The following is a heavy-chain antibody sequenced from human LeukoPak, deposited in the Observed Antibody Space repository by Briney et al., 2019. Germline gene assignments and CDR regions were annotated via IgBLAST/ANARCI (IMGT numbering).Heavy chain of an antibody. Sequence: GGSLRLSCAASGFTFISSAMSWVRQAPGKGLEWVSTISGFGENTYYADSVRGRFTISRDNFKSALFLQMNSLKAEDTAVYSCTVPQSGGNWFDPWGPGTLVTVSS. CDR3: TVPQSGGNWFDP. J-gene: IGHJ5*02. D-gene: IGHD3-16*01. CDR2: ISGFGENT. CDR1: GFTFISSA. V-gene: IGHV3-23*01.